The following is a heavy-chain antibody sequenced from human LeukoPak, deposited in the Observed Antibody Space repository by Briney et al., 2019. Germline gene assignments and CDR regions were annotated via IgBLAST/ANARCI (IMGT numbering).Heavy chain of an antibody. CDR3: AKSPTYYYDSSGYYDY. Sequence: PGGSLRLSCAASGFIFSSYGMSWVRQAPGKGLEWVSAISGSGGSTYYADSVKGRFTISRDNSKNTLYLQMNSLRAEDTAVYYCAKSPTYYYDSSGYYDYWGQGTLVTVSS. J-gene: IGHJ4*02. CDR1: GFIFSSYG. CDR2: ISGSGGST. V-gene: IGHV3-23*01. D-gene: IGHD3-22*01.